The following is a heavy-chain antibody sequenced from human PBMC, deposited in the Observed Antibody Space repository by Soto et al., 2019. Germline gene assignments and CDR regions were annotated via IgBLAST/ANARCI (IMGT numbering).Heavy chain of an antibody. CDR3: ARALSLVLYYYYGMDV. D-gene: IGHD6-6*01. J-gene: IGHJ6*02. Sequence: VGSLRLSCAASGFTFSRYAMHWVRQAPGKGLEWVAVISYDRSNKYYADSVKGRFTISRDNSKNTLYLQMNSLRAEDTAVYYCARALSLVLYYYYGMDVWGQGTTVTVSS. CDR2: ISYDRSNK. V-gene: IGHV3-30-3*01. CDR1: GFTFSRYA.